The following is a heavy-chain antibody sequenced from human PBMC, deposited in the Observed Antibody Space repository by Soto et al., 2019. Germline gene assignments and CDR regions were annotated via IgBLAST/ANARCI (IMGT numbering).Heavy chain of an antibody. CDR2: ISGHGGST. D-gene: IGHD4-4*01. CDR3: ARYPQEVLSQYFDY. J-gene: IGHJ4*02. V-gene: IGHV3-23*01. CDR1: GFNFDKYA. Sequence: LRLSCSTSGFNFDKYAMSWVRQAPGKGLEWVSSISGHGGSTWYADSVKGRFTIARDNSKNTLYLEMNSLRAQDTALYYCARYPQEVLSQYFDYWGRGTLVTVSS.